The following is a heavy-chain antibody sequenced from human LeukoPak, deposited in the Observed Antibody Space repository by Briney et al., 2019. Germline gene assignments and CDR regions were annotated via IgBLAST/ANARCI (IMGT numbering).Heavy chain of an antibody. CDR2: IYYSGST. J-gene: IGHJ6*03. CDR3: ARYSNYGDYYYYYMDV. CDR1: GGSICSYH. Sequence: SETLSLTCTVSGGSICSYHWSWIRQPPGKGLEWIGYIYYSGSTNYNPSLKSRVTISVDTSKNQFSLKLSSVTAADTAVYYCARYSNYGDYYYYYMDVWGKGTTVTVSS. V-gene: IGHV4-59*01. D-gene: IGHD4-11*01.